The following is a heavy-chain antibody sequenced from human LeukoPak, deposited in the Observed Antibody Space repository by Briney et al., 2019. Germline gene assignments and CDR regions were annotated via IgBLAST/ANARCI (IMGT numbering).Heavy chain of an antibody. J-gene: IGHJ4*02. D-gene: IGHD2-8*02. Sequence: SETLSLTCSVSGYSLSSGYYWGWIRQPPGKGLEWIGCIHHSVTTHYNPSLKSRVTLSMDASKNQFSLRLSSVTAADTAVFYCARDFTDTTGPTYWGQGVLVTVSS. CDR1: GYSLSSGYY. CDR3: ARDFTDTTGPTY. CDR2: IHHSVTT. V-gene: IGHV4-38-2*02.